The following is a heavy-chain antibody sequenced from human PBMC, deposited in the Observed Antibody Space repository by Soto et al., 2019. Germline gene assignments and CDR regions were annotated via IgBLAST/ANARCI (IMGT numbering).Heavy chain of an antibody. CDR2: INHSGST. CDR1: GGSFSGYY. J-gene: IGHJ3*02. Sequence: SETLSLTCAVYGGSFSGYYRRWIRQPPGKGLEWIGEINHSGSTNYNPSLKSRVTVTVDTSKNQFSLKLSSVTAADTAVYYCAREGIAVAAYDAFDIWGQGTMVTVSS. D-gene: IGHD6-19*01. V-gene: IGHV4-34*01. CDR3: AREGIAVAAYDAFDI.